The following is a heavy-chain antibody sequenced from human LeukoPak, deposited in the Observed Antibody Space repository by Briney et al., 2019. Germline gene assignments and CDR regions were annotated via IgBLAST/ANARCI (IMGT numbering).Heavy chain of an antibody. CDR3: ARGQLWFGELLSWFDP. D-gene: IGHD3-10*01. J-gene: IGHJ5*02. CDR1: GFTFSSYA. CDR2: ISSNGGST. Sequence: PGGSLRLSCAASGFTFSSYAMHWVRQAPGKGLEYVSAISSNGGSTYYANSVKGRFTISRDNSKNTLYLQVGSLRAEDMAVYYCARGQLWFGELLSWFDPWGQGTLVTVSS. V-gene: IGHV3-64*01.